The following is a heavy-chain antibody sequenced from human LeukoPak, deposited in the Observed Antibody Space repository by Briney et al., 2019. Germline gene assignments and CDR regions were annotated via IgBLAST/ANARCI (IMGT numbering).Heavy chain of an antibody. CDR2: LKQDGTEK. CDR3: TRHLGGSWSVGY. CDR1: GFTFSSYW. J-gene: IGHJ4*02. D-gene: IGHD6-13*01. V-gene: IGHV3-7*03. Sequence: GGSLRLSCAASGFTFSSYWMSWVRQAPGKGLEWVANLKQDGTEKYYVDSVRGRFTISRDNAKNSLYLQMNGLKTEDTAVYYCTRHLGGSWSVGYWGQGTLVTVSS.